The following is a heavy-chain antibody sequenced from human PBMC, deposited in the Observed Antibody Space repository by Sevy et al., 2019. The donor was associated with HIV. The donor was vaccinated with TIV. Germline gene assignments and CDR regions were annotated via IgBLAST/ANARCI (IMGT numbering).Heavy chain of an antibody. CDR1: GGSFSGYY. J-gene: IGHJ6*02. V-gene: IGHV4-34*01. CDR2: INHSGST. D-gene: IGHD2-2*01. Sequence: SETLSLTCAVYGGSFSGYYWSWIRQPPGKGLEWIGEINHSGSTNYNPSLKSRVTISVDTSKNQFSRKLSSVTAADTAVYYCARGRHHCSSTSCYHYYGMDVWGQGTTVTVSS. CDR3: ARGRHHCSSTSCYHYYGMDV.